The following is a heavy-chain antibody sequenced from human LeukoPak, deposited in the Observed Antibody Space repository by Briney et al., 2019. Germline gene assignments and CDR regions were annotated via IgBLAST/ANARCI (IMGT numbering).Heavy chain of an antibody. Sequence: PGGSLRLSCAASGFTFRSYAMSWVRQAPGKGLEWVSGISWNSKNIGYAASVKGRFTISRDNAKNSLYLQMNSLRAEDTAFYYCAKGNRDSSGFYYYYGMDAWGQGTTVTVSS. CDR3: AKGNRDSSGFYYYYGMDA. CDR1: GFTFRSYA. J-gene: IGHJ6*02. CDR2: ISWNSKNI. V-gene: IGHV3-9*01. D-gene: IGHD3-22*01.